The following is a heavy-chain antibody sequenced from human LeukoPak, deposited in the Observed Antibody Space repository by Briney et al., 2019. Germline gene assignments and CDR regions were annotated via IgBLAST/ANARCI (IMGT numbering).Heavy chain of an antibody. J-gene: IGHJ4*02. CDR1: GGSISIGVYY. CDR3: AREGDSGGNVGY. V-gene: IGHV4-31*03. Sequence: SETLSLTCTVSGGSISIGVYYWSWIREHAGKGLEWIGYIYYCWTTYYNPSLKSRVTISVETSKNQFSLKLTSVTAADTAVYYCAREGDSGGNVGYWGQGTLVTVSS. D-gene: IGHD3-22*01. CDR2: IYYCWTT.